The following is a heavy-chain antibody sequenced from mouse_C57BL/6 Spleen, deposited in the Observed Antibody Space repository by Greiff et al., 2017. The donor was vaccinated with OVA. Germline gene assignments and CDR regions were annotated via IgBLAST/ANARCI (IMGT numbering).Heavy chain of an antibody. Sequence: VQLKESGPGLVKPSQSLSLTCSVTGYSITSGYYWNWIRQFPGNKLEWMGYISYDGSNNYNPSLKNRISITRDTSKNQFFLKLNSVTTEDTATYYCARSGKWYFDVWGTGTTVTVSS. CDR1: GYSITSGYY. V-gene: IGHV3-6*01. J-gene: IGHJ1*03. CDR3: ARSGKWYFDV. CDR2: ISYDGSN. D-gene: IGHD4-1*01.